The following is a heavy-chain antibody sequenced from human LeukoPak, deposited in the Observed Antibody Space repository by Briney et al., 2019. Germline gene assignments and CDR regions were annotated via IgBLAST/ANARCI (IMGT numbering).Heavy chain of an antibody. Sequence: ASVKVSCKASGGTFSSYAISWVRQAPGQGLEWMGRIIPIHGIANYAQKFQGRVTITADKSTSTAYMELSSLRSEDTAVYYCRSVAGTGEDIWGQGTMVTVSS. J-gene: IGHJ3*02. CDR3: RSVAGTGEDI. CDR1: GGTFSSYA. V-gene: IGHV1-69*04. D-gene: IGHD6-19*01. CDR2: IIPIHGIA.